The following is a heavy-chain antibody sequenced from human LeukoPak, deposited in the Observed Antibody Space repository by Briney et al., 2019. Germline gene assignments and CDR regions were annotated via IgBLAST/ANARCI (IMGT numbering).Heavy chain of an antibody. J-gene: IGHJ4*02. CDR2: ISGPGDTT. CDR3: AKDRGY. Sequence: GGSLRLSCAASGFTFSTYAMIWVRQAPGKGLEWVSAISGPGDTTFYADSVKGRFTISRDNSKNTLGLQMNTLRADDTAVYYCAKDRGYWGQGTLVTVSS. CDR1: GFTFSTYA. V-gene: IGHV3-23*01.